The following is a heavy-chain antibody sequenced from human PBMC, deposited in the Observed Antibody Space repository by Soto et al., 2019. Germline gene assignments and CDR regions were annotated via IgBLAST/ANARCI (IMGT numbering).Heavy chain of an antibody. Sequence: EVQLVESGGGLVQPGGSLRLSCAASGFTFSSYAMHWVRQAPGKGLEYVSAISSNGGSTYYANSVKGRFTISRDNSKNAWYLQMGSLRAEDMAVYYCARGRAVDSWGQGTLVTVSS. CDR1: GFTFSSYA. J-gene: IGHJ4*02. CDR3: ARGRAVDS. V-gene: IGHV3-64*01. CDR2: ISSNGGST.